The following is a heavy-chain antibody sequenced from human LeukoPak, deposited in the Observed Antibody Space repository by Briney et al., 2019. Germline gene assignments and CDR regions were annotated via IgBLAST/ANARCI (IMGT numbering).Heavy chain of an antibody. CDR1: GFTFSSYA. V-gene: IGHV3-23*01. CDR2: ISGSGGST. Sequence: GGSLRLSCAASGFTFSSYAMSWVRQAPGKGLEWVSAISGSGGSTYYADSVKGRFTISRDNSKNTLYLQMNSLRAEDTAVYYWAKAHTEYQLLSGYYWGQGTLVTVSS. D-gene: IGHD2-2*01. CDR3: AKAHTEYQLLSGYY. J-gene: IGHJ4*02.